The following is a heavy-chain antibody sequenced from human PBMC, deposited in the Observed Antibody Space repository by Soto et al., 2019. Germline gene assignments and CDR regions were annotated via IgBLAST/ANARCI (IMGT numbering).Heavy chain of an antibody. Sequence: PSETLSITCSVSVGSISYNSYYWGWILQPPGKGLEWVGGIFYTGTTYYSPSLKDRVTISVDTSKNSFSLNLTSVTAADTAVYFCARLVVVAPVANAWGQGTLVTVSS. CDR2: IFYTGTT. V-gene: IGHV4-39*02. J-gene: IGHJ5*02. CDR3: ARLVVVAPVANA. CDR1: VGSISYNSYY. D-gene: IGHD2-2*01.